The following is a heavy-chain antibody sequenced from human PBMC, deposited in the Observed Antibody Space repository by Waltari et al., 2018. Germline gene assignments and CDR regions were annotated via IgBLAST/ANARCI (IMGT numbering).Heavy chain of an antibody. CDR3: ARRGRGFLYSSSDFDY. Sequence: EVQLVESGGGLIQPGGSLRLSCAASGFSVSSSYMSWVRPAPGKGLGSGSVIFTLCTTYYTDSVKGRFTISRDKSKNTLYLQMTSLRAEDTAVYFCARRGRGFLYSSSDFDYWGQGTLVTVSS. V-gene: IGHV3-53*01. CDR2: IFTLCTT. D-gene: IGHD6-19*01. CDR1: GFSVSSSY. J-gene: IGHJ4*02.